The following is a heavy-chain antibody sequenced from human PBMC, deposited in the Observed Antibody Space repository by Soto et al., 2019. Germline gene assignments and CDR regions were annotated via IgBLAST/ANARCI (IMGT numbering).Heavy chain of an antibody. CDR2: IRSKANSYAT. CDR1: GFTFSGSA. CDR3: TRRTDIVVVPAADDAFDI. J-gene: IGHJ3*02. D-gene: IGHD2-2*01. V-gene: IGHV3-73*01. Sequence: EVQLVESGGGLVQPGGSLKLSCAASGFTFSGSAMHWVRQASGKGLEWVGRIRSKANSYATAYAASVKGRFTISRDDSKNTAYLQMNNLKTEDTAVYYCTRRTDIVVVPAADDAFDIWGQGTMVTVSS.